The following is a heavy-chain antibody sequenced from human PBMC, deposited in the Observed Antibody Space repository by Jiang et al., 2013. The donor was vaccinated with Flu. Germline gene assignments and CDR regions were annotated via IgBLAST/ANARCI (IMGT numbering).Heavy chain of an antibody. CDR3: ARTRWLVLGIPYDY. CDR2: INAGNGNT. D-gene: IGHD6-19*01. V-gene: IGHV1-3*01. J-gene: IGHJ4*02. Sequence: GAEVKKPGASVKVSCKASGYTFSSHYMHWVRQAPGQRLEWMGWINAGNGNTKYSQKFQGRVTITRDTSASTAYMELSSLRSEDTAVYYCARTRWLVLGIPYDYWGQGTLVTVSS. CDR1: GYTFSSHY.